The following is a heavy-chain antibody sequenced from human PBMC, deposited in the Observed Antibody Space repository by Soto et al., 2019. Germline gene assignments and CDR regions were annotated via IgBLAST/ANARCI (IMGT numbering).Heavy chain of an antibody. CDR2: INSDGSST. CDR3: VITSVVVAAATREDY. Sequence: EVQLVESGGGLVQPGGSLRLSCAASGFTFSSYWMHWVRQAPGKGLVWVSRINSDGSSTSYADSVKGRFTISRDNAKNTLYLQMNSLRAEDTAVYYCVITSVVVAAATREDYWGQGTLVTVSS. J-gene: IGHJ4*02. V-gene: IGHV3-74*01. CDR1: GFTFSSYW. D-gene: IGHD2-15*01.